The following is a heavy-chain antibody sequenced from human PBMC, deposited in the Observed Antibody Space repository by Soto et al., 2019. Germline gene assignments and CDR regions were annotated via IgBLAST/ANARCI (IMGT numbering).Heavy chain of an antibody. V-gene: IGHV1-8*01. Sequence: ASVKVSCKASGYTFTSYDINWVRQATGQGLEWMGWMNPNSGNTGYAQKFQGRVTMTRNTSISTAYMELSSLRSEDTAVSYCARLLSISIFLVVPDVWGQGTTVTVSS. CDR2: MNPNSGNT. D-gene: IGHD3-3*01. CDR1: GYTFTSYD. CDR3: ARLLSISIFLVVPDV. J-gene: IGHJ6*02.